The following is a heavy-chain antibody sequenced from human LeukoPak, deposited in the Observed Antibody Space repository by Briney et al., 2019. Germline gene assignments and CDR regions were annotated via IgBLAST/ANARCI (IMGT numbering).Heavy chain of an antibody. V-gene: IGHV3-21*01. CDR1: GFTFSNYN. D-gene: IGHD5-18*01. CDR3: ARDGSSYGFFDY. CDR2: ITGRSSFL. Sequence: PGGSLRLSCATSGFTFSNYNMNWVRQAPGKGLEWVSSITGRSSFLFYADSVKGRFTISRDNAKNSLYLQMNSLRAEDTAVYYCARDGSSYGFFDYWGQGILVTVSS. J-gene: IGHJ4*02.